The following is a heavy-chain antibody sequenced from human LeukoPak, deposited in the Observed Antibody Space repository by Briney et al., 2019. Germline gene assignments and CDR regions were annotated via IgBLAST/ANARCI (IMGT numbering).Heavy chain of an antibody. J-gene: IGHJ4*02. D-gene: IGHD2-2*01. CDR1: GGSISSYY. CDR3: ARFYCSSIGCYAGGGSFDY. CDR2: IHYSGST. Sequence: KPSETLSLTCTVSGGSISSYYWSWIRQPPGKGLEWIGSIHYSGSTNYNPSLKSRVTISVDTSKNQFSLNLYSVTAADTAVYYCARFYCSSIGCYAGGGSFDYWGQGTLVTVSS. V-gene: IGHV4-59*05.